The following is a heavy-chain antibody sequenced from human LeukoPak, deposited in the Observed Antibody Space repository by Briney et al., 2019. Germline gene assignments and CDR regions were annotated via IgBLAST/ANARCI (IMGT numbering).Heavy chain of an antibody. J-gene: IGHJ4*02. V-gene: IGHV1-2*02. CDR2: INPNSGGT. Sequence: ASVKVSCKASGYTFTGYYMHWVRQAPGQGLEWMGWINPNSGGTNYAQKFQGRVTMTRDTSISTAYMELSRLRSDDTAVYCCAEGQTQFGGNYWEGSFDYGAREPLVPVP. CDR1: GYTFTGYY. D-gene: IGHD3-16*01. CDR3: AEGQTQFGGNYWEGSFDY.